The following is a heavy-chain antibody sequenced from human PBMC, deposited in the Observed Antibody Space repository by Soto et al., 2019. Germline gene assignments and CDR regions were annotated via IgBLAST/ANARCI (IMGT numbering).Heavy chain of an antibody. Sequence: GASVKVSCKASGYTFTSYGISWVRQAPGQGLEWMGWISAYNGNTNYAQKHQGRVTMTTDTSTSTAYMELRSLRFDDTAVYYCARDWYDCSGGSCYGGWFDPWGQGTLVTVSS. D-gene: IGHD2-15*01. CDR1: GYTFTSYG. CDR2: ISAYNGNT. CDR3: ARDWYDCSGGSCYGGWFDP. V-gene: IGHV1-18*01. J-gene: IGHJ5*02.